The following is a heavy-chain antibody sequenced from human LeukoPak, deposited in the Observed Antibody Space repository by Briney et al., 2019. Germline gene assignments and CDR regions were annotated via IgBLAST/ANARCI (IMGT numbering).Heavy chain of an antibody. V-gene: IGHV3-23*01. CDR3: AKDGGLWVSAHWGDS. CDR1: GFTFSSYT. J-gene: IGHJ4*02. D-gene: IGHD7-27*01. Sequence: GGSLRLSCAASGFTFSSYTMSWVRQAPGKGLEWVSTITTSDGNTHYADSVKGRFTVSRDNSKNTLFLQMNSLRAEDTAVYYCAKDGGLWVSAHWGDSWGRGTLVTVSS. CDR2: ITTSDGNT.